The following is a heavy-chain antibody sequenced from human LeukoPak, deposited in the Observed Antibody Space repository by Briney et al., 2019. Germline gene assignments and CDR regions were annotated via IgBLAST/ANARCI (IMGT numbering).Heavy chain of an antibody. Sequence: GGSLRLSCAASGFTFSSYWMHWVRQAPGKGLVWVSRINSDGSSTSYAGSVKGRFTISRDNAKNTLYLQMNSLRAEDTAVYYCARHTYYYGSGSYYSDGWFDPWGQGTLVTVSS. CDR2: INSDGSST. D-gene: IGHD3-10*01. J-gene: IGHJ5*02. CDR1: GFTFSSYW. CDR3: ARHTYYYGSGSYYSDGWFDP. V-gene: IGHV3-74*01.